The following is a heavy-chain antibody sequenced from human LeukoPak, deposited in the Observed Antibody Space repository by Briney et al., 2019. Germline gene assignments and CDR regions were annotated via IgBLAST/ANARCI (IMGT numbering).Heavy chain of an antibody. J-gene: IGHJ3*02. V-gene: IGHV4-4*07. D-gene: IGHD1-26*01. CDR1: GGSISSYH. CDR2: LYTSGGT. CDR3: ARSGSYANDAFHI. Sequence: SETLSLTRTVSGGSISSYHWSWIRQPAGKGLEWIGRLYTSGGTNYNPSLKSRVSMSVDTSKSQFSLELNSVTAADTAVYYCARSGSYANDAFHIWGQGTMVTVSS.